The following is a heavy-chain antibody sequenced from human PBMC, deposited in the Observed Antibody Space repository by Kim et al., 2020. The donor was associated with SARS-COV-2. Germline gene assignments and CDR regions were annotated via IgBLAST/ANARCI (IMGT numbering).Heavy chain of an antibody. J-gene: IGHJ4*02. D-gene: IGHD6-25*01. V-gene: IGHV3-23*01. CDR3: AKPGWRSSEFRYYFDY. Sequence: SVKGRFTISRDNSKHTLYLQMNSLRAEDTAVYYCAKPGWRSSEFRYYFDYWGQGTLVTVSS.